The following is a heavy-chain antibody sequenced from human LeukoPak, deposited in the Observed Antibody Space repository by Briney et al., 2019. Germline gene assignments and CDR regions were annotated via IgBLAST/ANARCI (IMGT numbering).Heavy chain of an antibody. J-gene: IGHJ4*02. CDR1: GFTFSTYG. D-gene: IGHD2-21*01. CDR2: TSYDGGNK. CDR3: AKDFNRLGYYFDY. Sequence: PGGCLRLSCAASGFTFSTYGMHWVRQAPGKGLEWVAVTSYDGGNKYYADSVRGRFTISRDNSKNTLYLQMNSLRAEDTAVYFCAKDFNRLGYYFDYWGQGTLVTVSS. V-gene: IGHV3-30*18.